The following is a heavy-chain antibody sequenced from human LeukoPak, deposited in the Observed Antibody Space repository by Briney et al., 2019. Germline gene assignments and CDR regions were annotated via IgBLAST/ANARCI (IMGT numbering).Heavy chain of an antibody. V-gene: IGHV4-34*01. Sequence: PSETLSLTCAVYGGSFSGYYWSWIRQPPGKGLEWIGEINHSGSTNYNPSLRSRVTISVDTSKNQFSLKLSSVTAADTAVYYCARIAYAGFPRQDYWGQGTLVTVSS. CDR3: ARIAYAGFPRQDY. J-gene: IGHJ4*02. D-gene: IGHD2-2*01. CDR1: GGSFSGYY. CDR2: INHSGST.